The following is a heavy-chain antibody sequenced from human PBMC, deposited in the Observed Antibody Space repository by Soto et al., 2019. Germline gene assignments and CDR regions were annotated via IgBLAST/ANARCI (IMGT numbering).Heavy chain of an antibody. D-gene: IGHD3-22*01. V-gene: IGHV3-30-3*02. J-gene: IGHJ4*02. CDR2: ISYDETNK. CDR1: GFTFSIYA. Sequence: LRLSCAASGFTFSIYAMHWVRQAPGKGLEWVALISYDETNKHYADSVKGRFTISRDNSKNTVYLQMNSLRAEDTAVYYCAKTLYYYDSSGYQWGQGTLVTVSS. CDR3: AKTLYYYDSSGYQ.